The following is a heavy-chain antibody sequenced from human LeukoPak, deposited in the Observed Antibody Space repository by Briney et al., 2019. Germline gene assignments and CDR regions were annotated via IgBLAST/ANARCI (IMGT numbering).Heavy chain of an antibody. J-gene: IGHJ4*02. CDR3: ARSSPVPRGQQLVPSPEY. CDR2: IYYSGST. Sequence: SETLSLTCTVSGASISSYYWSWIRQPPGKGLEWIGYIYYSGSTNYNPSLKSRVTISVDTSKNQFSLKLSSVTAADTAVYYCARSSPVPRGQQLVPSPEYWGQGTLVTVSS. V-gene: IGHV4-59*08. D-gene: IGHD6-13*01. CDR1: GASISSYY.